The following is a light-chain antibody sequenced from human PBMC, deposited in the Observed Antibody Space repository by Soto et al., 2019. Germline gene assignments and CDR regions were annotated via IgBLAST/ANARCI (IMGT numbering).Light chain of an antibody. CDR1: SSNIGAGYD. V-gene: IGLV1-40*01. CDR2: GNS. J-gene: IGLJ1*01. CDR3: QSYDSSLGASYV. Sequence: QSVLTQPPSVSGAPGQRVTISCTGSSSNIGAGYDVHWYQQLPGTAPKLLIYGNSNRPSGVPDRFSCSKSGTSASLAITGLQAEDEADYYCQSYDSSLGASYVFGTGTKVTVL.